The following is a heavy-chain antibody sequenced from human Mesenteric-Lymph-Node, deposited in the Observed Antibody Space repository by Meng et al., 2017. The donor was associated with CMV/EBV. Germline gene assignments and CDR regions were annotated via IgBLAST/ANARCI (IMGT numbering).Heavy chain of an antibody. CDR1: GFTFSNYI. CDR2: ISSSSSTI. CDR3: AKADAGGTYYDFWSGYQNYYYYYGMDV. Sequence: GGSLRLSCAASGFTFSNYIMNWVRQAPGKGLEWVSDISSSSSTIYYADSVKGRFTISRDNSKNTLYLQMNSLRAEDTAVYYCAKADAGGTYYDFWSGYQNYYYYYGMDVWGQGTTVTVSS. D-gene: IGHD3-3*01. J-gene: IGHJ6*02. V-gene: IGHV3-48*01.